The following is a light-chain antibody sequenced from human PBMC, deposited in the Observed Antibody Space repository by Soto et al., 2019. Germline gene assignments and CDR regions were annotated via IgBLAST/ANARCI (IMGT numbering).Light chain of an antibody. CDR1: SSNIGAGYD. J-gene: IGLJ3*02. CDR3: QSYDSSLSGWG. Sequence: QSVLTQPPSVSGAPGQRVTISCTGSSSNIGAGYDVHWYQQLPGTAPKLLIYGNSNRPSGVPDRFSGSKSGTSASLAITGLQAEDEADYYCQSYDSSLSGWGFGGGTKLTAL. V-gene: IGLV1-40*01. CDR2: GNS.